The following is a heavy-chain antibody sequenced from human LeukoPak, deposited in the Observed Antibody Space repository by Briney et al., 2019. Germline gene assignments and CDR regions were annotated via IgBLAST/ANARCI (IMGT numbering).Heavy chain of an antibody. CDR2: IKQDGSKK. CDR3: TRVGYIDEGIDY. V-gene: IGHV3-7*04. CDR1: GFPFSSYW. J-gene: IGHJ4*02. D-gene: IGHD5-24*01. Sequence: GGSLRLSCVASGFPFSSYWMTWVRQAPGKGLEWVANIKQDGSKKSYVDSVKGRFTIPRDNAKNSLYLQMNSLRAEDTAIYYCTRVGYIDEGIDYWGQGTLVTVST.